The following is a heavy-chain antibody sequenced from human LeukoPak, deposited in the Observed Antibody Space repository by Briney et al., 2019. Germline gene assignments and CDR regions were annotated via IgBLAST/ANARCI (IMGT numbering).Heavy chain of an antibody. D-gene: IGHD3-22*01. CDR1: GGSFTNYY. CDR3: ARGGYDSSANYYYYMDV. V-gene: IGHV4-34*01. Sequence: SETLSLTCAVYGGSFTNYYWSWIRQPPGKGLEWIGEINHSGSTKYNPSLKSRVTISIDTSKNQFSLKLSSVTAADTAVYYCARGGYDSSANYYYYMDVWGKGTTVTVSS. J-gene: IGHJ6*03. CDR2: INHSGST.